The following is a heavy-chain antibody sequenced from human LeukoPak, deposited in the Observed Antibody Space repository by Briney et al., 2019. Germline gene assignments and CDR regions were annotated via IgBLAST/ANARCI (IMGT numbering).Heavy chain of an antibody. Sequence: AAVKVTFKASGYTFTSYAMKWVRQAPGQGLELMGWINTNTGNPTYAQGFTGRFVFSLDTSVSTAYLQMSSLKAEYTAVYYCASDPGAFDIWGQGTMVTVSS. V-gene: IGHV7-4-1*02. J-gene: IGHJ3*02. CDR3: ASDPGAFDI. CDR1: GYTFTSYA. CDR2: INTNTGNP.